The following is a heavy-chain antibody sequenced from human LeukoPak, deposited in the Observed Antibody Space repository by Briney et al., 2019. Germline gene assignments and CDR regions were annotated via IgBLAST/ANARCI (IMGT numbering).Heavy chain of an antibody. D-gene: IGHD2-15*01. J-gene: IGHJ6*03. CDR3: ARQDDYYYMDG. CDR2: IYHSGST. CDR1: GYSISSGYY. Sequence: PSETLSLTCGVSGYSISSGYYWGWIRQPPGKGLEWIGSIYHSGSTHYNPSLKSPVTISIDTSKNQFSLKVSSVTAADTALYYCARQDDYYYMDGWGKGTTVTVSS. V-gene: IGHV4-38-2*01.